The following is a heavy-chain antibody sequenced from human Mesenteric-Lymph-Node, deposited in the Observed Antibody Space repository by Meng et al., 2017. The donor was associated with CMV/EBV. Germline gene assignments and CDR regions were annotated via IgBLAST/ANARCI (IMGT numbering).Heavy chain of an antibody. V-gene: IGHV3-23*01. J-gene: IGHJ4*02. Sequence: GESLKISCAASGFTFSSYAMSWVRQAPGKGLEWVSAISGSGGSTYYADSVKGRFTISRDNFKNTLYLQMNSLRAEDTAVYYCAKDRDYSRLPLRLLFDYWGQGTLVTVSS. CDR2: ISGSGGST. D-gene: IGHD5-12*01. CDR1: GFTFSSYA. CDR3: AKDRDYSRLPLRLLFDY.